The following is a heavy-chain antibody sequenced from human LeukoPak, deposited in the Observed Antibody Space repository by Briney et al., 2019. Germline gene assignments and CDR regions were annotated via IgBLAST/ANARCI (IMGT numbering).Heavy chain of an antibody. CDR2: ISDSGGRT. Sequence: PGGSLRLSCAASGFTVSSNCMSWVRQTPGKGLEWVAGISDSGGRTNYADSVKGRFTISRDNPKNTLYLQMNSLRAEDTAVYFCAKRGVVIRVILVGFHKEAQYFDSWGQGALVTVSS. V-gene: IGHV3-23*01. CDR1: GFTVSSNC. D-gene: IGHD3-22*01. CDR3: AKRGVVIRVILVGFHKEAQYFDS. J-gene: IGHJ4*02.